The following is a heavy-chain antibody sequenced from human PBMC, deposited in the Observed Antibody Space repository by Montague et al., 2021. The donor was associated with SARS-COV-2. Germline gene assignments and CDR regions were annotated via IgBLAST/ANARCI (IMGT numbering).Heavy chain of an antibody. D-gene: IGHD3-10*01. Sequence: SETLSLTCAVYGGSFSDFYWNWIRQTPGKGLEWIGEINHSGTTDYSPSLKSRVTISVDTSKNQFSLKLTSLTAADTAVYYCARGIYGSGSYHGARKWHYYDMDVWGQGTTVSVSS. CDR1: GGSFSDFY. CDR3: ARGIYGSGSYHGARKWHYYDMDV. V-gene: IGHV4-34*01. CDR2: INHSGTT. J-gene: IGHJ6*02.